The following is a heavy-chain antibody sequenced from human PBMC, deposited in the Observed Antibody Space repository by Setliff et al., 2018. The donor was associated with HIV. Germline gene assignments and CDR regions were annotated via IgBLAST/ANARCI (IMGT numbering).Heavy chain of an antibody. V-gene: IGHV1-8*01. CDR3: ARRIGFDV. CDR2: MNPNSGNT. D-gene: IGHD2-15*01. CDR1: GYTFTNYD. Sequence: ASVKVSCKASGYTFTNYDINWVRQVTGQGLEWMGWMNPNSGNTGYGQKFQGRVTMTRDTSISIAYMELSNLGSEDTAVYYCARRIGFDVWGQGTMVTVSS. J-gene: IGHJ3*01.